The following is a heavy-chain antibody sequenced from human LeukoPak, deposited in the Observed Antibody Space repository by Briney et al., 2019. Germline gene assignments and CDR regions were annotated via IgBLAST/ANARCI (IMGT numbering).Heavy chain of an antibody. D-gene: IGHD2-21*02. CDR1: GGSITTFY. Sequence: SETLSLTCNVSGGSITTFYWSWIRQPPGKGLEWIGYIFYTGTTHYNPSLKSRVTISVDSSKYQFSLSLSSVTAADTAVYYCARQLRSDAFDFWGQGTLVTVSS. CDR3: ARQLRSDAFDF. J-gene: IGHJ3*01. CDR2: IFYTGTT. V-gene: IGHV4-59*08.